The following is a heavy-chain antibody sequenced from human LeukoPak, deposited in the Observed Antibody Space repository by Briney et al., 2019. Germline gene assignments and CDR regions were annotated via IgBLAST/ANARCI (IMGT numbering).Heavy chain of an antibody. CDR3: APLSSSSWYFYWFDP. CDR1: GFTFSSYV. Sequence: GGSLRLSCAASGFTFSSYVMHWVRQAPGKGLEYVSGISGNGGSTYYANSVKGRFTISRDNSKNTLYLQMNSLRAEDTAVYYCAPLSSSSWYFYWFDPWGQGTLVTVSS. CDR2: ISGNGGST. D-gene: IGHD6-13*01. V-gene: IGHV3-64*01. J-gene: IGHJ5*02.